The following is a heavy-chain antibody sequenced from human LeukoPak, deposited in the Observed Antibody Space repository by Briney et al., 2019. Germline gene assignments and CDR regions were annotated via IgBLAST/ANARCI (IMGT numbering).Heavy chain of an antibody. CDR1: GYTFTGYN. Sequence: GASVKVSCKASGYTFTGYNMNWVRQAPGQGLEWIGWINPKSGGTNYAQKFQGRITMTRDTSISTAYMEVSRLRSDDTAVYFSARNSVTSGRCTDYWGQGTLVTVSS. V-gene: IGHV1-2*02. CDR3: ARNSVTSGRCTDY. D-gene: IGHD1-26*01. J-gene: IGHJ4*02. CDR2: INPKSGGT.